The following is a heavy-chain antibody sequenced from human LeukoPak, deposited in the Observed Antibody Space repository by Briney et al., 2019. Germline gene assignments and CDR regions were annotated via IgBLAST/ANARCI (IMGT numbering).Heavy chain of an antibody. Sequence: SETLSLTCTVSGDSISSDYWSWIRQPPGKGLEWIGYIYYSGSTNYNPSLKSRVIISVGTSKNQFSLKVSSVTAADTAVYYCARSSGIATITTRKFDYWGQGTLVTVSS. D-gene: IGHD6-6*01. CDR1: GDSISSDY. J-gene: IGHJ4*02. CDR2: IYYSGST. CDR3: ARSSGIATITTRKFDY. V-gene: IGHV4-59*01.